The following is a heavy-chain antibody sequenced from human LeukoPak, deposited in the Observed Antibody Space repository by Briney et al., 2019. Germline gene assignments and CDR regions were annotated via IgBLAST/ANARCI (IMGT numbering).Heavy chain of an antibody. CDR1: GFTFDDYA. Sequence: PGRSLRLSCAASGFTFDDYAMRWVRQAPGKGLEWVSGISWNSGSIGYADSVKGRFTISRDNAKNSLYLQMNSLRAEDTALYYCAKDMGYSYGYRSAFDIWGQGTMVTVSS. CDR2: ISWNSGSI. D-gene: IGHD5-18*01. V-gene: IGHV3-9*01. CDR3: AKDMGYSYGYRSAFDI. J-gene: IGHJ3*02.